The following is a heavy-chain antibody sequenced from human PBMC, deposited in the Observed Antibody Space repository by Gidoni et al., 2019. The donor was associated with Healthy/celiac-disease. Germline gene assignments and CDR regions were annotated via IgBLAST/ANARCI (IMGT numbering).Heavy chain of an antibody. V-gene: IGHV3-23*04. J-gene: IGHJ4*02. CDR3: AKEGGGFGESWGAFDY. Sequence: EVQLVESGGGLVQPGGSLSLSCAASGFTFSSYAMSWVRQAPGKGLEWVSSISGSGGSTYYADSVKGRFTISRDNSKNTLYLQMNSLRAEDTAVYYCAKEGGGFGESWGAFDYWGQGTLVTVSS. D-gene: IGHD3-10*01. CDR2: ISGSGGST. CDR1: GFTFSSYA.